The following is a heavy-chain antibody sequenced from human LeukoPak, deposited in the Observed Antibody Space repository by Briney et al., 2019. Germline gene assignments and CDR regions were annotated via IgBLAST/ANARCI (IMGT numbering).Heavy chain of an antibody. CDR1: GGSISSGSYY. D-gene: IGHD3-10*01. CDR2: IYTSGST. J-gene: IGHJ4*02. CDR3: ARVAYGSGSYYTGSFDY. V-gene: IGHV4-61*02. Sequence: PSQTLSLTCTVSGGSISSGSYYWSWIRQPAGKGLEWIGRIYTSGSTNYNPSLKSRVTISVDTSKNQFSLKLSSVTAADTAGYYCARVAYGSGSYYTGSFDYWGQGTLVTVSS.